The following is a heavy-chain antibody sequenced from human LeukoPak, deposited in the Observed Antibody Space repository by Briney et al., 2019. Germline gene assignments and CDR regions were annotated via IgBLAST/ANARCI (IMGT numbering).Heavy chain of an antibody. CDR2: IIPILGIA. CDR3: ARSNTAMVNFDY. D-gene: IGHD5-18*01. V-gene: IGHV1-69*02. CDR1: GGTFSSYT. Sequence: SVKVSCKASGGTFSSYTISWVRQAPGQGLEWMGRIIPILGIANYAQKFQGRVTITADKSTSTAYMELSSLRSGDTAVYYCARSNTAMVNFDYWGQGTLVTVSS. J-gene: IGHJ4*02.